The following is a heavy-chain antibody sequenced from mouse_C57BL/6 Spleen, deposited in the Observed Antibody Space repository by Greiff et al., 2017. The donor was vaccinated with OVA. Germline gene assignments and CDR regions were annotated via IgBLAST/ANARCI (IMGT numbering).Heavy chain of an antibody. CDR2: INPYNGGT. Sequence: LVEPGASVKMSCKASGYTFTDYYMNWVKQSHGKSLEWIGVINPYNGGTSYNQKFKGKATLTVDKSSSTAYMELNSLTSEDSAVYYCAPYYGSSYGYFDVWGTGTTVTVSS. CDR1: GYTFTDYY. V-gene: IGHV1-19*01. J-gene: IGHJ1*03. CDR3: APYYGSSYGYFDV. D-gene: IGHD1-1*01.